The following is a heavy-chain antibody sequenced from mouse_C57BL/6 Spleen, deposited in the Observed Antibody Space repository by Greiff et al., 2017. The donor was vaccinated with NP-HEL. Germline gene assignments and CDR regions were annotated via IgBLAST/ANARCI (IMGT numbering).Heavy chain of an antibody. V-gene: IGHV1-50*01. Sequence: QVQLQQPGAELVKPGASVKLSCKASGYTFTSYWMQWVKQRPGQGLEWIGEIDPSDSYTNYNQKFKGKATLTVDTSSSTAYMQLSSLTSEDSAVYYCAPYYYGRAFAYWGQGTLVTVSA. CDR1: GYTFTSYW. CDR3: APYYYGRAFAY. J-gene: IGHJ3*01. D-gene: IGHD1-1*01. CDR2: IDPSDSYT.